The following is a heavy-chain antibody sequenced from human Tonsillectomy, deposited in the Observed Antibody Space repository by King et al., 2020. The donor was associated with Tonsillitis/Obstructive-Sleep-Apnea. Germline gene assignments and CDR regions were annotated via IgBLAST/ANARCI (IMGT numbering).Heavy chain of an antibody. J-gene: IGHJ3*02. CDR2: ISRSGTII. CDR1: GFTFSDYY. D-gene: IGHD3-22*01. CDR3: AREWGRYYDSSGHPGSFVI. Sequence: VQLVESGGGLVKPGGSLRLSCAASGFTFSDYYMSWIRQAPGKGLEWVSYISRSGTIIYYADSVKGRFTISRDNAKNSLYLQMNSLRAEDTAVYYCAREWGRYYDSSGHPGSFVIWGQGTMVTVSS. V-gene: IGHV3-11*01.